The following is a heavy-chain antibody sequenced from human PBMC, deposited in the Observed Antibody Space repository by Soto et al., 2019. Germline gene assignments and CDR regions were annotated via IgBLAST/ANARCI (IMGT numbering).Heavy chain of an antibody. J-gene: IGHJ4*02. CDR3: AKPTGSAQISDY. CDR1: GFTFSSYA. CDR2: IGSGGRST. D-gene: IGHD1-26*01. V-gene: IGHV3-23*01. Sequence: PGGSLRLSCAASGFTFSSYAMSWVRQTPGKGLEWVSAIGSGGRSTYYADSVKGRFTISRDNSKNTLFLQMNSLRAGDTAIYYCAKPTGSAQISDYWGQGTRVTVAS.